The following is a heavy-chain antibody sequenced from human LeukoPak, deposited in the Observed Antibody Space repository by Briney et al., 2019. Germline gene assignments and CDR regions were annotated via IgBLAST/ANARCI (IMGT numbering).Heavy chain of an antibody. Sequence: GGSLRLFCAASGFTFTAYLIHWVRQAPGKGLEWVAVMSSEGNAVFYADSVKGLFTISRDNSKNTLYLQMNSLRAEDTAVYYCVRESEYYFDHSASFDYWGQGTLVTVSS. CDR2: MSSEGNAV. CDR1: GFTFTAYL. CDR3: VRESEYYFDHSASFDY. D-gene: IGHD3-22*01. J-gene: IGHJ4*02. V-gene: IGHV3-30-3*01.